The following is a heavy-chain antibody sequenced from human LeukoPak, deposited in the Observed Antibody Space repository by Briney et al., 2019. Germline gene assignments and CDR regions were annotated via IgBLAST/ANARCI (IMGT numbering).Heavy chain of an antibody. CDR1: GFTFDDCA. V-gene: IGHV3-9*01. CDR3: AKDGDV. CDR2: ISWNSGSI. J-gene: IGHJ6*02. Sequence: GGSLRLSCAASGFTFDDCAMHWVRQAPGKGLEWVSGISWNSGSIGYADSVKGRFTISRDNAKNSLYLQMNSLRAEDTALYYCAKDGDVWGQGTTVTVSS.